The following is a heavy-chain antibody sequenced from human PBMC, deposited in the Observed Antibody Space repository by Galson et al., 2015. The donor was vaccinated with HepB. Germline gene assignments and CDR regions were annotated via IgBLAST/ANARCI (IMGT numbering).Heavy chain of an antibody. V-gene: IGHV3-15*01. CDR1: GFTFSNAW. J-gene: IGHJ4*02. Sequence: SLRLSCAASGFTFSNAWMSWVRQAPGKGLEWVGRIKSKTDGGTTDYAAPVKGRFTISRDNSKNTLYLQMNSLRAEDTAVYYCARDLIWSGYFLPLEQALAASFDYWGQGTLVTVSS. CDR2: IKSKTDGGTT. CDR3: ARDLIWSGYFLPLEQALAASFDY. D-gene: IGHD3-3*01.